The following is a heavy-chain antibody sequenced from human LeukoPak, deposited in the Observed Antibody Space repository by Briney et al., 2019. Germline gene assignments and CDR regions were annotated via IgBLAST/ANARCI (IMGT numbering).Heavy chain of an antibody. D-gene: IGHD6-19*01. V-gene: IGHV4-4*08. CDR1: GGHIDSVY. CDR2: IDNSGST. CDR3: ASVAGWLIDY. J-gene: IGHJ4*02. Sequence: PSETLSPTCSVSGGHIDSVYWNWIRQPPGKGLEWIGYIDNSGSTKYNPSLQSRITMSRDTSKKQFSLKLTSVTAADTAMYYCASVAGWLIDYWGQGTLVSVSS.